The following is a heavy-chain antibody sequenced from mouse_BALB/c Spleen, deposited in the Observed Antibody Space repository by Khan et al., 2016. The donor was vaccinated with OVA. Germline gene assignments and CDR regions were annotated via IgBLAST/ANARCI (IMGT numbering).Heavy chain of an antibody. J-gene: IGHJ1*01. CDR1: AYTFTNYG. Sequence: QIQLVQSGPELKKPGETVKISCKASAYTFTNYGMNWVKQAPGRGLKWMGWINTYTGEPTYTDDLKGRFAFSLETSASTAYLQINNLKNEDMATYFCARGASYWYFDVWGAGTTVTVSS. V-gene: IGHV9-1*02. CDR2: INTYTGEP. CDR3: ARGASYWYFDV.